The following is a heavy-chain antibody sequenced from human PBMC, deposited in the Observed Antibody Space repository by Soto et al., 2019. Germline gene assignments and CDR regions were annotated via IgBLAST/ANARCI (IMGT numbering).Heavy chain of an antibody. J-gene: IGHJ4*02. D-gene: IGHD6-19*01. CDR1: GFTFSSYA. Sequence: GESLKISCAASGFTFSSYAMSWVRQAPGKGLEWVSAIRGSGGSTYYADSVKGRFTISRDNSKNTLYLQMNSLRAEDTAVYYCAKERDYSSGWYNYWGQGTLVTVSS. V-gene: IGHV3-23*01. CDR2: IRGSGGST. CDR3: AKERDYSSGWYNY.